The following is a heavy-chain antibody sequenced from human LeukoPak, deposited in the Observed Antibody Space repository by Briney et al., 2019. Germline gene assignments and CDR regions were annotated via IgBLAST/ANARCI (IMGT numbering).Heavy chain of an antibody. D-gene: IGHD3-22*01. CDR1: GFTFSSYG. CDR3: ARDVYDSSGYYAGPPHPRFLNGGFDY. CDR2: ISYDGSNK. Sequence: GGSLRLSCAASGFTFSSYGMHWVRQAPGKGLEWVAVISYDGSNKYYADSVKGRFTFSRDNSKNTLYLQMNSLRAEDTAVYYCARDVYDSSGYYAGPPHPRFLNGGFDYWGQGTLVTVSS. J-gene: IGHJ4*02. V-gene: IGHV3-30*03.